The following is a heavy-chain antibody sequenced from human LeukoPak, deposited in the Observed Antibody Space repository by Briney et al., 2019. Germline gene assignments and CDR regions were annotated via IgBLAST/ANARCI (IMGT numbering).Heavy chain of an antibody. V-gene: IGHV4-34*01. J-gene: IGHJ4*02. CDR2: INHSGST. Sequence: PSETLSLTCAVYGGSFIGYYWSWIRQPPGKGLEWIGEINHSGSTNYNPSLKSRVTISVDTSKNQFSLKLSSVTAADTAVYYCARFYDSSANFDYWGQGTLVTVSS. CDR3: ARFYDSSANFDY. CDR1: GGSFIGYY. D-gene: IGHD3-22*01.